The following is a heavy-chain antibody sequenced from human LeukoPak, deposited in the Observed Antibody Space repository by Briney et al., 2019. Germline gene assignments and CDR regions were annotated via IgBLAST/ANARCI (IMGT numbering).Heavy chain of an antibody. J-gene: IGHJ4*02. Sequence: GGSLRLSCAASGFTFSSYGMPWVRQAPGKGLEWVAVISYDGSNKYYADSVKGRFTISRDNSKNTLYLQMNSLRAEDTAVYYCAKDGAYYYDSSGRLDYWGQGTLVTVSS. CDR2: ISYDGSNK. CDR1: GFTFSSYG. V-gene: IGHV3-30*18. CDR3: AKDGAYYYDSSGRLDY. D-gene: IGHD3-22*01.